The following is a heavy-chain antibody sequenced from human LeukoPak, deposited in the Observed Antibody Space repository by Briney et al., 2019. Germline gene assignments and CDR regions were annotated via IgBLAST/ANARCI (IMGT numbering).Heavy chain of an antibody. CDR1: GYTFTSCA. CDR3: ARPLSGGRGFFDY. J-gene: IGHJ4*02. CDR2: INAGNGNT. V-gene: IGHV1-3*01. D-gene: IGHD2-15*01. Sequence: ASVKVSCKASGYTFTSCAMHWVRQAPGQRLEWMGWINAGNGNTKYSQKFQGRVTITRDTSASTAYMELSSLRSEDTAVYYCARPLSGGRGFFDYWGQGTLVTVSS.